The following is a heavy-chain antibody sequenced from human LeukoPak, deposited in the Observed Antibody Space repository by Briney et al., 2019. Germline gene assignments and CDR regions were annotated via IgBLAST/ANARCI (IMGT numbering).Heavy chain of an antibody. Sequence: SETLSLTCTVSGGSISSGDYYWSWIRQPPGKGLEWIGYIYYSGSTYYNPSLKSRVTISVDTSKNQFSLKLSSVTAADTAVYYCARDRWYPHWYFDLWGRGTLVTVSS. J-gene: IGHJ2*01. CDR1: GGSISSGDYY. D-gene: IGHD4-23*01. V-gene: IGHV4-30-4*01. CDR2: IYYSGST. CDR3: ARDRWYPHWYFDL.